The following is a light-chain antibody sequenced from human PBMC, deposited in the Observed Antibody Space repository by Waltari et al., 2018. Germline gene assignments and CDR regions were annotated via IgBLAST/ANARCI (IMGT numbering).Light chain of an antibody. J-gene: IGKJ1*01. CDR2: AAS. CDR1: QGISSY. Sequence: DIQLTQSPSFLSASVGDRVTITCRASQGISSYLAWYQQKPGKAPKLLIYAASTLQSGVPSRFSGSGSGTEFTLTISSLQPEDFATYYCQQVNSYTGTFGHGTKVEIK. V-gene: IGKV1-9*01. CDR3: QQVNSYTGT.